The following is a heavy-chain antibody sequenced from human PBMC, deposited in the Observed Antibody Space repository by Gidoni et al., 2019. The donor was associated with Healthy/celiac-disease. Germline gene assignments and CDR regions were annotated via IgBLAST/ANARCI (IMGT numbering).Heavy chain of an antibody. D-gene: IGHD3-22*01. Sequence: EVQLVESGGGLVQPGGSLRLSCAASGFTFSSYWMNWVRQAPGKGLEWVANIKQDGREKYYVDSVNGRFTIARDNAKNSLYLQMNSLRAEDTAVYYCAREGGSSGYSDYWGQGTLVTVSS. J-gene: IGHJ4*02. V-gene: IGHV3-7*03. CDR2: IKQDGREK. CDR1: GFTFSSYW. CDR3: AREGGSSGYSDY.